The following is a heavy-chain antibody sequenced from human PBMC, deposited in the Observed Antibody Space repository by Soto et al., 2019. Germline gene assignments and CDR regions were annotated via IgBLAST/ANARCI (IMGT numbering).Heavy chain of an antibody. CDR3: ARAIGYNWNDDLDP. V-gene: IGHV4-4*02. CDR1: GGSISSSNW. Sequence: QVQLQESGPGLVKPSGTLSLTCAVSGGSISSSNWWSWVRQPPGKGLEWIGEIYHSGSTNYNPSLXXXVXXSVDKSKNQFSLKLSSVTAADTAVYYCARAIGYNWNDDLDPWGQGTLVTVSS. D-gene: IGHD1-20*01. CDR2: IYHSGST. J-gene: IGHJ5*02.